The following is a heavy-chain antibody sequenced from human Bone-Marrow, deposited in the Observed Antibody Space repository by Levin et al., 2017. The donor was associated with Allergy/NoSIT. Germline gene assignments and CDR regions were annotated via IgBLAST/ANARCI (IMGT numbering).Heavy chain of an antibody. CDR1: GYTFTDYY. Sequence: ASVKVSCKASGYTFTDYYMNWVRQAPGQGLEWMGWINPNSGGTNYAQKFQGRVTLTRDTSISTAYMELSGLRSDDTAVYYCARDPDYYDRAFDTWGQGTMVTVSS. J-gene: IGHJ3*02. CDR3: ARDPDYYDRAFDT. D-gene: IGHD3-22*01. V-gene: IGHV1-2*02. CDR2: INPNSGGT.